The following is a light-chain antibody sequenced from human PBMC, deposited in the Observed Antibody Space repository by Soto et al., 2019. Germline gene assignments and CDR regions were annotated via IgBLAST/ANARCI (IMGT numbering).Light chain of an antibody. V-gene: IGKV3-15*01. CDR1: QSLSVT. CDR2: ATS. CDR3: QQYGNWPRT. J-gene: IGKJ1*01. Sequence: ESVLTQSPATLSVSPGERATLSCRASQSLSVTLAWYQQKLGQAPRLLIYATSTRASGIPARFSGSGSGTDFTLSISSLQSEDSAVYFCQQYGNWPRTFGQGTKVDIK.